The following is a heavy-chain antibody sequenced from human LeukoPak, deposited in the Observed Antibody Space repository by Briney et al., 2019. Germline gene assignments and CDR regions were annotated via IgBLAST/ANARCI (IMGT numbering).Heavy chain of an antibody. CDR1: GYEFSSYG. CDR2: ISAYNGKT. Sequence: GASVKVSCKASGYEFSSYGISWVRQAPGQGLEWMGWISAYNGKTKYAEKFQGRLTMTTETSTSIAYMELGSLTSGDTAVYYCAKDSPRDDYVRGSYRYIRPGLDICGQGTLVTASS. J-gene: IGHJ3*02. D-gene: IGHD3-16*02. CDR3: AKDSPRDDYVRGSYRYIRPGLDI. V-gene: IGHV1-18*01.